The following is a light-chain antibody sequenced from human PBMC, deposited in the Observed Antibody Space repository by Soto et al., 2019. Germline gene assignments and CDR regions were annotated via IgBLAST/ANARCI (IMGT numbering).Light chain of an antibody. J-gene: IGKJ1*01. CDR1: QSLNSFY. CDR3: QQYDISPRT. V-gene: IGKV3-20*01. CDR2: GSS. Sequence: EIVLTQSPGTLSLSPGERATLSCRASQSLNSFYLAWYQQKPGQAPRLLIYGSSNRATGIPDRFSGSGSGTDCTLSLSRVDPEDFAVYYCQQYDISPRTFGQGTKVEVK.